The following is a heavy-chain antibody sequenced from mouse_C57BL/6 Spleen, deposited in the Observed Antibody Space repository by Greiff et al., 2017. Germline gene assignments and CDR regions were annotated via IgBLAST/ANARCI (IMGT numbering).Heavy chain of an antibody. V-gene: IGHV1-82*01. CDR3: ARAGDAMDY. CDR1: GYAFSSSW. J-gene: IGHJ4*01. CDR2: IYPGDGDT. Sequence: QVQLQQSGPELVKPGASVKISCKASGYAFSSSWMNWVKQRPGKGLEWIGRIYPGDGDTNYNGKFKGKATLTADKSSSTAYMQLSSLTSEDSAVYFCARAGDAMDYGGQGTSVTVSS.